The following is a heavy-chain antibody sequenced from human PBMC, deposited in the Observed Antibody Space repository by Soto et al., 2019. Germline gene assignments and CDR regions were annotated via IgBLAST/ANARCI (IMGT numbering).Heavy chain of an antibody. CDR1: GFTFRTYA. J-gene: IGHJ3*01. Sequence: VESGGGLVQPGGSLRLSCATSGFTFRTYAMNWVRQAPGKGLAGISYINSDSNEIYYADSVRGRFTISRDNTANSLFLQMNSLRAEDTAVYYCARIFSVTAPDENAFDVWGQGTMVTVSS. D-gene: IGHD3-9*01. V-gene: IGHV3-48*01. CDR3: ARIFSVTAPDENAFDV. CDR2: INSDSNEI.